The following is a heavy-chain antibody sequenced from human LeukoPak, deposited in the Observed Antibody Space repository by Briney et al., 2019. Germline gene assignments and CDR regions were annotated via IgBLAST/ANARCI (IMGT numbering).Heavy chain of an antibody. J-gene: IGHJ4*02. CDR3: ARGDSSGWYYFDY. D-gene: IGHD6-19*01. V-gene: IGHV4-59*11. CDR2: IYYSGST. Sequence: SETLSLTCTVSGGSISSHYWSWIRQPPGKGLEWIGYIYYSGSTNYNPSLKSRVTISVDTSKNQFSLKLSSVTAADTAVYYRARGDSSGWYYFDYWGQGTLVTVSS. CDR1: GGSISSHY.